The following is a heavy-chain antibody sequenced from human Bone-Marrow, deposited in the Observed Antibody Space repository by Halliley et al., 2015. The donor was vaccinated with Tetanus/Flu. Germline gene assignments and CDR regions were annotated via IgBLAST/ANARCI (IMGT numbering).Heavy chain of an antibody. CDR1: GGSFSNYQ. D-gene: IGHD2-21*02. CDR2: INHSGSA. CDR3: ARGALRQRSFDY. Sequence: GLVKPSETLSLICGVSGGSFSNYQWSWIRQPPGKGLEWIGEINHSGSASYNPSLRSRAAVSVDTSKSQLFLKLTSVTAADTAVYYCARGALRQRSFDYWGQGTLVTVSS. J-gene: IGHJ4*02. V-gene: IGHV4-34*01.